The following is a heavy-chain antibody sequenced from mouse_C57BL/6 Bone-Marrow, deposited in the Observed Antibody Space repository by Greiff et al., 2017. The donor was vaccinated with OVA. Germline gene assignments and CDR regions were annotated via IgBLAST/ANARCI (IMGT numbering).Heavy chain of an antibody. CDR1: GFNIKNTY. J-gene: IGHJ3*01. CDR3: VSGVFFSY. D-gene: IGHD6-2*01. V-gene: IGHV14-3*01. CDR2: IDPANGNT. Sequence: EVQLQQSVAELVRPGASVKLSCTASGFNIKNTYMHWVKQRPEQGLGWIGRIDPANGNTKYAPKFQGKGTITADPSSNTAYLQLSSMTSGDPAIYYCVSGVFFSYWGQGTLVTVSA.